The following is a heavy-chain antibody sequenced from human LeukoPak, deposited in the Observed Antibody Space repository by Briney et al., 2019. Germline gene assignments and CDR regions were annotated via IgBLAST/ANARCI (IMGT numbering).Heavy chain of an antibody. CDR2: IYYSGST. J-gene: IGHJ4*02. Sequence: SETLSLTCTVSGGSISSYYWSWIRQPPGKGLEWIGYIYYSGSTNYNPSLKSRVTISVDTSKNQFSLKLSSVTAADTAVYYCARDQYSGSSHWGQGTLVTVSS. CDR3: ARDQYSGSSH. CDR1: GGSISSYY. D-gene: IGHD1-26*01. V-gene: IGHV4-59*01.